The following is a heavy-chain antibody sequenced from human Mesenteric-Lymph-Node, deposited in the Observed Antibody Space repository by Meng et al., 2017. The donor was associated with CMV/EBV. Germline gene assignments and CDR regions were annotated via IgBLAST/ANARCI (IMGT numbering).Heavy chain of an antibody. CDR3: ARDNVDPEGFDP. CDR2: INTNSGVS. CDR1: GYILCDFY. D-gene: IGHD2-15*01. J-gene: IGHJ5*02. Sequence: QVQRVQCRAEVGESGAALMVSCRSHGYILCDFYIHWVRHAPGQGIEWMGRINTNSGVSNSTQNFQGRVTMTRDTSISTAYMGLGRLTSDDTAVYYCARDNVDPEGFDPWGQGTLVTVSS. V-gene: IGHV1-2*06.